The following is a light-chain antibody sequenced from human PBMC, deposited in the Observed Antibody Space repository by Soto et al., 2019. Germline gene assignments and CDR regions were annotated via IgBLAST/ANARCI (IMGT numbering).Light chain of an antibody. J-gene: IGKJ5*01. CDR1: QSISSW. CDR3: QQHHTSSIT. V-gene: IGKV1-5*01. Sequence: DIQMTQSPSTLSASVGDRVIITCRASQSISSWLAWFQQKPGKAPNLLIYDVSSLESGVPSRFSGTGSGTDFTLPLSSLQPDDSAPHYCQQHHTSSITFGQVARVEMK. CDR2: DVS.